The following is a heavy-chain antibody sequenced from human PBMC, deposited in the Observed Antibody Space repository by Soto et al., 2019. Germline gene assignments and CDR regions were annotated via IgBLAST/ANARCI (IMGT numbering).Heavy chain of an antibody. CDR2: IIPIFGTA. V-gene: IGHV1-69*06. CDR1: GGTFSSYA. CDR3: ARTRLTKGYYYYGMDV. Sequence: SVKVSCKASGGTFSSYAISWVRQAPGQGLEWMGGIIPIFGTANYAQKFQGRVTITADKSTSTAYMELSSLRSEDTAVYYCARTRLTKGYYYYGMDVWGQGNTVTAYS. J-gene: IGHJ6*02. D-gene: IGHD4-17*01.